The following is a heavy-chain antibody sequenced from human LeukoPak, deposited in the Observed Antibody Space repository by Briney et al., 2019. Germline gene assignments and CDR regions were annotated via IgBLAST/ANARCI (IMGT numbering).Heavy chain of an antibody. V-gene: IGHV3-53*01. Sequence: PGGSLRLSCAASGFTVSSNYMSWVRQAPGKGLVGVSDNYSGGSTYYADSVKGRFTISRDNSKNTLYLQMNSLRAEDTAVYYCARGFDSGWPYYYYYMYVWGKGTTVTVSS. J-gene: IGHJ6*03. CDR1: GFTVSSNY. CDR3: ARGFDSGWPYYYYYMYV. CDR2: NYSGGST. D-gene: IGHD6-19*01.